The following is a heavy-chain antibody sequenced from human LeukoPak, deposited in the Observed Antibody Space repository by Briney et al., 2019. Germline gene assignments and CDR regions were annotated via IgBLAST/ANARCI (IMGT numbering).Heavy chain of an antibody. CDR1: GFTLSNYW. Sequence: GGSLRLSCAASGFTLSNYWMTWVRQAPGKGLEWVANIKRDGSEEYYVDSVRGRFTISRDNAKNSLYLQMDSLRVEDTAVYYCARGGGENDYWGQGALVTVSS. V-gene: IGHV3-7*01. CDR3: ARGGGENDY. CDR2: IKRDGSEE. D-gene: IGHD3-10*01. J-gene: IGHJ4*02.